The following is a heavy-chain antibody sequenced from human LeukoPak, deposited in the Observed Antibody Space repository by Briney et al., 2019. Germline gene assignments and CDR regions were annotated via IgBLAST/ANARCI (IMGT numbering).Heavy chain of an antibody. CDR2: IISSSSYI. CDR1: GFTFSSYS. V-gene: IGHV3-21*01. D-gene: IGHD3-22*01. Sequence: GGPLRLSCAASGFTFSSYSMNWVRQPPGKGLEWVSSIISSSSYIYYADSVKGRFTISRDNAKNSLYLQMNSLRAEDTAVYYCARDGKSDYYDSSGYYYWGQGALVTVSS. J-gene: IGHJ4*02. CDR3: ARDGKSDYYDSSGYYY.